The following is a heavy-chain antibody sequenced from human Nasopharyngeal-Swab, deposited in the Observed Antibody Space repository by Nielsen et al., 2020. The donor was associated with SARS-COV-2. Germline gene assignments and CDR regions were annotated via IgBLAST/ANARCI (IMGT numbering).Heavy chain of an antibody. CDR3: AKRDCSNAVCRYYFDY. V-gene: IGHV3-74*01. J-gene: IGHJ4*02. Sequence: GGSLRLSCAASGFTFSSYWMHWVRQAPGKGLVWVSRISIDGSSTSYADSVKGRFTISRDNAKNMLYLQMNSLRAEDTAVYYCAKRDCSNAVCRYYFDYWGQGTLVTVSS. CDR1: GFTFSSYW. D-gene: IGHD2-8*01. CDR2: ISIDGSST.